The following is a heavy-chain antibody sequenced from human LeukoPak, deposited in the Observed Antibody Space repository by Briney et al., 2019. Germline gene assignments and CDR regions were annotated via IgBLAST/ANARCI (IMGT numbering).Heavy chain of an antibody. Sequence: SETLSLTCTVSGGSISSYYWSWIRQPPGKGLEWIGYIYYSGSTNYNPSLKSRATISVDTSKNQFSLKLSSVTAADTAVYYCARVLWFGELGVDYWGQGTLVTVSS. D-gene: IGHD3-10*01. CDR3: ARVLWFGELGVDY. V-gene: IGHV4-59*12. J-gene: IGHJ4*02. CDR1: GGSISSYY. CDR2: IYYSGST.